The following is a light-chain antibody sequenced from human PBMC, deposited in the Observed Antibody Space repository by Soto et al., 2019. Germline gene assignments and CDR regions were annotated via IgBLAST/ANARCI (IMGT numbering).Light chain of an antibody. Sequence: QSVLSQPPSASGTPGQTVIISCSGSRSDIGSNFVNWYQHLPGTAPKLLIYNSNQRPSGVPDRFSGSKSGTSASLAISGLQSEDDADYYCAAWDDSLTGPVFGTGSKGTV. CDR2: NSN. J-gene: IGLJ1*01. CDR1: RSDIGSNF. V-gene: IGLV1-44*01. CDR3: AAWDDSLTGPV.